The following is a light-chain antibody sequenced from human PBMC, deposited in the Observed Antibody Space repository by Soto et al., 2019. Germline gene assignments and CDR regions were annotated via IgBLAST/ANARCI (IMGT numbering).Light chain of an antibody. Sequence: IGVTQSALTLSVSTGEGATLFCRASQSVRNNLAWYQQKPGLAPRLLIYAVSTRATGVPARFSGNGSETEFTLTISGLQSDDFALYYCQQYNKWPPWTFGQGTKVDIK. CDR1: QSVRNN. J-gene: IGKJ1*01. CDR3: QQYNKWPPWT. CDR2: AVS. V-gene: IGKV3-15*01.